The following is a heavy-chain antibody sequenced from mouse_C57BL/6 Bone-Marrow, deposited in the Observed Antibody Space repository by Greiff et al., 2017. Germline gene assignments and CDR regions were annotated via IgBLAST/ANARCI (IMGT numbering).Heavy chain of an antibody. J-gene: IGHJ2*01. CDR1: GYAFSSSW. CDR2: IYPGDGDT. V-gene: IGHV1-82*01. Sequence: VQLQQSGPELVKPGASVKISCKASGYAFSSSWMNWVKQRPGKGLEWIGRIYPGDGDTNYNGKFKGKATLTADKSSSTAYMQLSSLTSEDSAVYFCARRGYYGSSLDDWGQGTTLTVSS. D-gene: IGHD1-1*01. CDR3: ARRGYYGSSLDD.